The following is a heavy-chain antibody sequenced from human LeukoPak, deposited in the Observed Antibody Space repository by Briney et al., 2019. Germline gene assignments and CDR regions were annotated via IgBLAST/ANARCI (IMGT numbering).Heavy chain of an antibody. Sequence: GGSLRLSCAASGFTFSNYNMNWVRQTPGKGLEWISSITSSGAYIYYADSVKGRFTISRDNAKNSLYLQMNSLRDEDTAVYYCARDPYSGGYGAYYYYYMDVWGKGTTVTVSS. CDR1: GFTFSNYN. CDR2: ITSSGAYI. D-gene: IGHD6-19*01. J-gene: IGHJ6*03. CDR3: ARDPYSGGYGAYYYYYMDV. V-gene: IGHV3-21*01.